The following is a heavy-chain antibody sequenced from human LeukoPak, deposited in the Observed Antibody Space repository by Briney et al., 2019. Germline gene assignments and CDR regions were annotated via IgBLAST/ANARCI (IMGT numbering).Heavy chain of an antibody. CDR3: AKDTGRITIFGVVTTSAFDI. D-gene: IGHD3-3*01. Sequence: GRSLRLSCAASGFTFDDYAMHWVRQAPGKGLEWVSGISWNSGSIGYADSVKGRFTISRDNAKNSLYPQMNSLRAEDTALYYCAKDTGRITIFGVVTTSAFDIWGQGTMVTVSS. V-gene: IGHV3-9*01. J-gene: IGHJ3*02. CDR1: GFTFDDYA. CDR2: ISWNSGSI.